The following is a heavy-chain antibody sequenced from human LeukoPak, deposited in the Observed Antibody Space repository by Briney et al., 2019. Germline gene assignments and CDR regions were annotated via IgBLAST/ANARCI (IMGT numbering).Heavy chain of an antibody. J-gene: IGHJ3*02. Sequence: SETLSLTCTVSGGSISSYHWSWIRQPAGKGLEWIGRIYTSGSTNYNPSLKSRVTMSVDTSKNQFSLKLSSVTAADTAVYYCARVSHVVFAFDIWGQGTMVTVSS. CDR2: IYTSGST. CDR1: GGSISSYH. D-gene: IGHD2-8*02. V-gene: IGHV4-4*07. CDR3: ARVSHVVFAFDI.